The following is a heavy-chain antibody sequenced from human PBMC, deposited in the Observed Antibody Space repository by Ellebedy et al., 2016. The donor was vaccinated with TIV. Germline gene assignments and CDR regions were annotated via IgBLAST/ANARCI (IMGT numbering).Heavy chain of an antibody. J-gene: IGHJ4*02. D-gene: IGHD3-3*01. V-gene: IGHV3-74*01. CDR1: GFAFSRYW. CDR2: INDIGTAT. Sequence: GESLKISCTASGFAFSRYWMHWVRQVPGKGLEWVGRINDIGTATSYADSVKGRFTISRANAKNTMYLHMNGLRFDDTAVYYCASDAGSGVVPDDWGQGTLVTVSS. CDR3: ASDAGSGVVPDD.